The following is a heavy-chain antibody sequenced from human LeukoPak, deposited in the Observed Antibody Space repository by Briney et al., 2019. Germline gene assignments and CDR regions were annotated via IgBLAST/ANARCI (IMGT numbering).Heavy chain of an antibody. CDR2: ISGSGGST. D-gene: IGHD1-26*01. V-gene: IGHV3-23*01. J-gene: IGHJ6*02. Sequence: GGSLRLSCAASGLTFSSYAMSWVRQAPGKGLEWVSAISGSGGSTYYADSVKGRFTISRDNSKNTLYLQMNSLRAEDTAVYYCAKDRSAFYYYYGMDVWGQGTTVTVSS. CDR3: AKDRSAFYYYYGMDV. CDR1: GLTFSSYA.